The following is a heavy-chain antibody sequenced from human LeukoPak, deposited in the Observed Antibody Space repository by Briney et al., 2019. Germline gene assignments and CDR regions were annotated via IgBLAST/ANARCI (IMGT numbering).Heavy chain of an antibody. D-gene: IGHD2-15*01. CDR1: GFTFSDYS. J-gene: IGHJ4*01. Sequence: GGSLRLSCAASGFTFSDYSFNWVRQAPGKGLEWVSSISSSSSYKYYADSLKGRFTISRDNAKNSLYLQVNSLRAEDTAVYYCARINDIDNSYHLDFWGHGTLVTLSS. V-gene: IGHV3-21*01. CDR3: ARINDIDNSYHLDF. CDR2: ISSSSSYK.